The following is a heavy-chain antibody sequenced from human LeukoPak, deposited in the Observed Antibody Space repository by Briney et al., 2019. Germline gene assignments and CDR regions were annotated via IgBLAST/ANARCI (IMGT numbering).Heavy chain of an antibody. J-gene: IGHJ4*02. D-gene: IGHD1-26*01. CDR3: ARRGAYYGNFDY. Sequence: SETLSLTCTVSSGSISSYYWSWIRQPPGKGLEWIGYIYYNGSTNYNPSLKSRVTISVDTSKNQFSLKLSSVTAADTAVYYCARRGAYYGNFDYWGQGTLVTVSS. V-gene: IGHV4-59*08. CDR2: IYYNGST. CDR1: SGSISSYY.